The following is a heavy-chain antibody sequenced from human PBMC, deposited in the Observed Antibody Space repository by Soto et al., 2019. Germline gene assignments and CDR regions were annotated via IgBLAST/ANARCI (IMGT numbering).Heavy chain of an antibody. D-gene: IGHD2-15*01. CDR1: GGTFSSYA. CDR2: IIPIFGTA. J-gene: IGHJ6*02. Sequence: ASVKVSCKASGGTFSSYAISWVRQAPGQGLEWMGGIIPIFGTANYAQKFQGRVRITADESTSTAYMELSSLRSEDTAVYYCASCSGGSCYSVWDVWGQGTTVTVSS. V-gene: IGHV1-69*13. CDR3: ASCSGGSCYSVWDV.